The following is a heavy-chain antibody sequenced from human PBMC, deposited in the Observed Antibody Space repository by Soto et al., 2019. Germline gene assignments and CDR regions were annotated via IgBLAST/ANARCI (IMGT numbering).Heavy chain of an antibody. J-gene: IGHJ4*02. Sequence: EVQLLDSGGGLVQPGGSLRLSCAASGFTFTTYAMSWVRQAPGKGLEWVSTISASGGSTYYADSVKGRFTISRDNSKNTLYLQMNNLRAEDTALYYCAKQGAVDWYRPLDYCGQGTLVTVSS. CDR3: AKQGAVDWYRPLDY. D-gene: IGHD3-9*01. CDR1: GFTFTTYA. CDR2: ISASGGST. V-gene: IGHV3-23*01.